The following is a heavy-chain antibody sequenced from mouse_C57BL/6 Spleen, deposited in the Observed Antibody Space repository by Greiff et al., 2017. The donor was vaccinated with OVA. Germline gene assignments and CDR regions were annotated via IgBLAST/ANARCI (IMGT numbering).Heavy chain of an antibody. V-gene: IGHV1-15*01. J-gene: IGHJ4*01. CDR2: IDPETGGT. CDR1: GYTITDYE. D-gene: IGHD1-2*01. Sequence: QVQLQQSGAGLVRPGASVTLSCTASGYTITDYEMHWVKQTPVHGLEWIGAIDPETGGTAYNQKFKGKAILTTDKSSSTAYMELRSLTSEDSAVYYCTRGSYYYAMDYWGQGTSVTVSS. CDR3: TRGSYYYAMDY.